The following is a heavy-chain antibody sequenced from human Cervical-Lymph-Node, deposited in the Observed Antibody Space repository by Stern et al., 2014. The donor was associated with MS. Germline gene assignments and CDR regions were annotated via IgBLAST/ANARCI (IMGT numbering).Heavy chain of an antibody. V-gene: IGHV1-3*01. CDR3: ARGGGYYYSMDV. Sequence: VQLVQSGAEVRKPGVSVKVSCKASGYTFSSYSIQFLRQAPGQRLEWMGWINAGNGHTKYSQQFQGRVSITRDTSASTVYMDLSSLRHEDTAVYYCARGGGYYYSMDVWGQGTTVTVSS. CDR1: GYTFSSYS. CDR2: INAGNGHT. J-gene: IGHJ6*02. D-gene: IGHD2-15*01.